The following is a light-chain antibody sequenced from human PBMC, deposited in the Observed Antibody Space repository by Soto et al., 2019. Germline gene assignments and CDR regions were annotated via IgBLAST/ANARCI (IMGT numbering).Light chain of an antibody. V-gene: IGKV3-11*01. CDR2: DAS. CDR1: QSVSYY. J-gene: IGKJ1*01. Sequence: EIVLTQSPGTLSLSPGERATLSCRASQSVSYYLAWYQQKPGQAPRLLIYDASTRATGIPARFSGSGSGTEFTLTISSLQPEDFAAYYCQQSYDMPWTFGQGTKVDI. CDR3: QQSYDMPWT.